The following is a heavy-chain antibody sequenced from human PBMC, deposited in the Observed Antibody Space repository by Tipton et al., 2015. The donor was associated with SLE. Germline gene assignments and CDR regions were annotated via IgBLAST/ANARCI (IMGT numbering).Heavy chain of an antibody. Sequence: TLSLTCTVSGGSISSHYCSWIRQPPGKGLEWIGYISYSGSTNYNPSLKSRVTISVDTSKNQFSLRLSSVTAADTAVYYCARYPESNYHWFGPWGQGALVTVSS. V-gene: IGHV4-59*11. J-gene: IGHJ5*02. CDR3: ARYPESNYHWFGP. D-gene: IGHD4-11*01. CDR2: ISYSGST. CDR1: GGSISSHY.